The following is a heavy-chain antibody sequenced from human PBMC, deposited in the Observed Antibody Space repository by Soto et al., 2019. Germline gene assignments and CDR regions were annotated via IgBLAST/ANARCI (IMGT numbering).Heavy chain of an antibody. Sequence: QVQLVQSGAEVKKPGSSVKVSCKASGGTSRSLSITWVRQAPGQGREWMGGITPLFGIPNYPQKFQGRLTITADKSTGTAYLALSSLRSEDTAVYYCARDTQSAGGWFETLCRGTLINVSS. CDR1: GGTSRSLS. D-gene: IGHD2-15*01. J-gene: IGHJ5*02. CDR2: ITPLFGIP. V-gene: IGHV1-69*17. CDR3: ARDTQSAGGWFET.